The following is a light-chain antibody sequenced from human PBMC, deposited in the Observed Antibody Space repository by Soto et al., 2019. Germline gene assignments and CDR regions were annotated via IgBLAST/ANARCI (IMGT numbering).Light chain of an antibody. V-gene: IGLV2-14*01. J-gene: IGLJ1*01. Sequence: QYALTQPGSVSGSPGQSTAISCTGTSSDVGGYKYVSWYKQHPGKAPKLMIYEVSHRPSGVSSRFSGSKSGNTASLSISGLQAEDEGDYYCSSYTSSSTLEGVFGTGTKVTVL. CDR2: EVS. CDR1: SSDVGGYKY. CDR3: SSYTSSSTLEGV.